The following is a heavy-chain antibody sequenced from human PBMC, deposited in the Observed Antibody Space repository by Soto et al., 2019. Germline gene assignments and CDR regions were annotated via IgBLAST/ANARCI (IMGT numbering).Heavy chain of an antibody. V-gene: IGHV1-69*04. CDR1: GYTFTSYA. CDR3: ARDLYVGLFTLGAFDI. Sequence: ASVKVSCKASGYTFTSYAISWVRQAPGQGLEWMGRISAFLGKANYAQKFQGRVTITTDTSTSTAYMELSSLRSEDTAVYYCARDLYVGLFTLGAFDIWGQGTMVTVSS. J-gene: IGHJ3*02. CDR2: ISAFLGKA. D-gene: IGHD1-26*01.